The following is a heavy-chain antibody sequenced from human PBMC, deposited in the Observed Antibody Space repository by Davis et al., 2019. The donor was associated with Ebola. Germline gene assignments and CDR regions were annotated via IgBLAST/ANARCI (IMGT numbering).Heavy chain of an antibody. Sequence: GGSLRLSCAASGFTFSNSAMTWVRQAPGKGLEWVSRISGNGDKTYYTDSVKGRFTISRDNSKSTLYLQLISLRAEDTALYYCVKDEGDFYTDYPDYWGQGTLATVST. D-gene: IGHD2-21*02. V-gene: IGHV3-23*01. CDR3: VKDEGDFYTDYPDY. J-gene: IGHJ4*02. CDR2: ISGNGDKT. CDR1: GFTFSNSA.